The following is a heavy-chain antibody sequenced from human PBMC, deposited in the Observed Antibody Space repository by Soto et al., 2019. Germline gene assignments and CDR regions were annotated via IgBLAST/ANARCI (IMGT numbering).Heavy chain of an antibody. D-gene: IGHD3-10*01. V-gene: IGHV3-9*01. CDR2: ISWNGAAT. Sequence: EAQLVESGGGLVQPGRSLRLSCVASGFTFDDYAIDWVRQAPGKGLEWVSGISWNGAATGYADSVKGRFTISTDNAKNSLYLQMSSLRTEDTAIYYCANLPLYGSGFDCWGQGTLVTVSS. J-gene: IGHJ4*02. CDR1: GFTFDDYA. CDR3: ANLPLYGSGFDC.